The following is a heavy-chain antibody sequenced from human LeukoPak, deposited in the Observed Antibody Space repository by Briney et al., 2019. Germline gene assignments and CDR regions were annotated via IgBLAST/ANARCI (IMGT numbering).Heavy chain of an antibody. Sequence: PGGSLRLSCAASGFTFSSYSMNWVRQALGKGLEWVSSISSSSSYIYYADSVKGRFTISRDNAKNSLYLQMNSLRAEDTAVYYCAGDYGGNSEPLDYWGQGTLVTVSS. J-gene: IGHJ4*02. CDR3: AGDYGGNSEPLDY. V-gene: IGHV3-21*01. D-gene: IGHD4-23*01. CDR1: GFTFSSYS. CDR2: ISSSSSYI.